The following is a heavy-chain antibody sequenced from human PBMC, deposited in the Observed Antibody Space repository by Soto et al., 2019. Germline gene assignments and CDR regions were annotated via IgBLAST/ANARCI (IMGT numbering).Heavy chain of an antibody. Sequence: QVQLVQSGAEVKKPGSSVKVSCKASGGTFSSYTISWVRQAPGQGLEWMGRIIPILGIANYAQKFQGRVTXTXAKATSTAYMELSSLRSEDTAVYYCARGSYGDYLDYWGQGTLVTVSS. V-gene: IGHV1-69*02. CDR1: GGTFSSYT. J-gene: IGHJ4*02. CDR2: IIPILGIA. CDR3: ARGSYGDYLDY. D-gene: IGHD4-17*01.